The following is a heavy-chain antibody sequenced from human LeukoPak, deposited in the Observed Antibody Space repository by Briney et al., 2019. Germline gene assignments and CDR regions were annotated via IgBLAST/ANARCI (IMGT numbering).Heavy chain of an antibody. CDR2: ISWDGGST. CDR3: AKGSGYYYYYYMDV. CDR1: GFTFDDYA. V-gene: IGHV3-43D*03. Sequence: GGSLRLSCAASGFTFDDYAMHWVRQAPGKGLEWVSLISWDGGSTYYADSVKGRFTISRDNSKNSLYLQMNSLRAEDTALYYCAKGSGYYYYYYMDVWGKGTTVTVS. J-gene: IGHJ6*03.